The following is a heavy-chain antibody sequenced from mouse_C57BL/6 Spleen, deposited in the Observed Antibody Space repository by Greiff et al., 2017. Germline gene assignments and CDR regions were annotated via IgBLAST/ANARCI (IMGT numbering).Heavy chain of an antibody. CDR1: GYTFTSYW. D-gene: IGHD1-1*01. CDR3: ARDSAVVRYFDV. Sequence: QVQLQQPGAELVKPGASVKMSCKASGYTFTSYWMHWVKQRPGRGLEWIGRIDPNSGGTKYNEKFKGKATLTVDKPSSTAYMQRSSLTSEDAAVYYCARDSAVVRYFDVWGTGTTVTVSS. J-gene: IGHJ1*03. V-gene: IGHV1-72*01. CDR2: IDPNSGGT.